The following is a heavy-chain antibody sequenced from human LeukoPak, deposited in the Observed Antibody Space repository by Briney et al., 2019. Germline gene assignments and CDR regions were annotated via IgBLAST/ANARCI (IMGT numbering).Heavy chain of an antibody. CDR1: GFTFSSYG. CDR3: AKEVGPHGSGSHYGY. Sequence: PGGSLRLSCAASGFTFSSYGMHWVRQAPGKGLEWVAVMSYDGSKKFYVDSVKGRFTISRDNSKNTLYLQLNSLRAEDTAVYYCAKEVGPHGSGSHYGYWGQGTLVTVSS. V-gene: IGHV3-30*18. J-gene: IGHJ4*02. CDR2: MSYDGSKK. D-gene: IGHD3-10*01.